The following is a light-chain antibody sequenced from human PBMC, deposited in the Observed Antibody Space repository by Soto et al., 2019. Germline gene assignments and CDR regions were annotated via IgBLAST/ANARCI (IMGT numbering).Light chain of an antibody. CDR3: QQYNSYSWT. Sequence: DIQMTQSPSTLSASVGDRVTITCRASQSISYWLAWYQQKPGKAPNLLIYDASSLQSGVPSRFSGSRSGTEFTLTISSLQPDDGGTYYCQQYNSYSWTFGQGTKVEIK. J-gene: IGKJ1*01. CDR2: DAS. CDR1: QSISYW. V-gene: IGKV1-5*01.